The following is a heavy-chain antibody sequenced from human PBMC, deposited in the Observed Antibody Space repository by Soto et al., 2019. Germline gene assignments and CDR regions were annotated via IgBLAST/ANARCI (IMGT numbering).Heavy chain of an antibody. CDR1: GGSMTRGDQY. CDR3: ARELPQRQGRNMAV. CDR2: INHRGSL. Sequence: SETLSLTCTVTGGSMTRGDQYWTWIRHRPGEGLEWFGYINHRGSLYYNPSLKSRVSMSVDTSKNQFSLNLSSVTAADTAVYYCARELPQRQGRNMAVWGQGTTVTVSS. J-gene: IGHJ6*02. D-gene: IGHD1-1*01. V-gene: IGHV4-31*03.